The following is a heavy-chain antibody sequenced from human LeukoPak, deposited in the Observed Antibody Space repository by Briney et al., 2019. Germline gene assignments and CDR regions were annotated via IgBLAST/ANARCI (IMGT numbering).Heavy chain of an antibody. CDR3: ASAGTDYYYMDV. CDR2: IIPIFGTA. J-gene: IGHJ6*03. V-gene: IGHV1-69*05. Sequence: SVKVSCKASGGTFSSYAISWVRQAPGQGLEWMGGIIPIFGTANYAQKFQGRVTITTDESTSTAYMELSSLRSEDTAVYYCASAGTDYYYMDVWGKGTTVTVSS. D-gene: IGHD6-13*01. CDR1: GGTFSSYA.